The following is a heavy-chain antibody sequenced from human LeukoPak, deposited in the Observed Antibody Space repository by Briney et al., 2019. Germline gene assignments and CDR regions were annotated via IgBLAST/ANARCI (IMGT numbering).Heavy chain of an antibody. J-gene: IGHJ1*01. V-gene: IGHV4-38-2*02. D-gene: IGHD3-22*01. CDR2: IYRSGIT. Sequence: SETLSLTCVVSGYSISSGYHWGWIRQPPGKGLDWIGSIYRSGITYYNPSLKSRVTISVDTSKNQFSLKLSSVTAADTAVYYCAREGNYYDSSGYLIPGYFQHWGQGTLVTVSS. CDR3: AREGNYYDSSGYLIPGYFQH. CDR1: GYSISSGYH.